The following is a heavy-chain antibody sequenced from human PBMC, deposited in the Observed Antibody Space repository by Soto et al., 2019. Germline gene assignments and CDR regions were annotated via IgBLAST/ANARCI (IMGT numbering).Heavy chain of an antibody. Sequence: EVQVVESGGDLVEPGGSLRLSCETSGFMFSSAWMSWVRQAPGKGLEWVARIKSKKDGGARDYAATVNGRFSISRDDSKSTVYLQKNSRRSEDTALYYCVEGWNDFWGQGTLVTVSS. CDR1: GFMFSSAW. D-gene: IGHD1-1*01. CDR2: IKSKKDGGAR. J-gene: IGHJ4*02. CDR3: VEGWNDF. V-gene: IGHV3-15*01.